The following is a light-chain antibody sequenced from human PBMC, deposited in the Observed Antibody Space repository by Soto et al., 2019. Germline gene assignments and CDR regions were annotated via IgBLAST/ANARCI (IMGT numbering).Light chain of an antibody. CDR3: TSYAGSNNLV. Sequence: QAVLTQSPSASASLGASVKLTCTLSSGHNSYAIAWHQQQPEKGPRYLMKLNSDGSHTKGDGIPDRFSGSSSGAERYLTISSLQSEDEADYYCTSYAGSNNLVFAGGTKLTVL. CDR2: LNSDGSH. CDR1: SGHNSYA. J-gene: IGLJ3*02. V-gene: IGLV4-69*01.